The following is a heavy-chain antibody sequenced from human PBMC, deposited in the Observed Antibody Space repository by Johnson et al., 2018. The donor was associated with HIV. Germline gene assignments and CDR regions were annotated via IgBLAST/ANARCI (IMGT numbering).Heavy chain of an antibody. Sequence: QVQLVESGGGAVQPGRSLRLSCAASGFPFSSYGMHWVRQAPGKGLEWVAVISFDGSNQYYTDSVKGRFTVSRDKSKNTLYLQMNSLRAEDTAVYYCARDHSRDEAFDIWGQGTMVTVSS. V-gene: IGHV3-30*03. CDR1: GFPFSSYG. J-gene: IGHJ3*02. CDR3: ARDHSRDEAFDI. CDR2: ISFDGSNQ. D-gene: IGHD5-24*01.